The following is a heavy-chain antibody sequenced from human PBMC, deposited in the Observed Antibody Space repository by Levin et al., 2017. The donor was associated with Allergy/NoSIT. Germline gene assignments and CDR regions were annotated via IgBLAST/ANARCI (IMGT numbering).Heavy chain of an antibody. D-gene: IGHD2-21*01. V-gene: IGHV3-21*01. CDR3: ARELPGGGGDFDI. Sequence: TGGSLRLSCAASGFTFSNYHMNWVRQAPGKGLEWVSSISSSSSHIYYADSVKGRSTISRDNAKNSLYLQMNSLRAEDTGVYYCARELPGGGGDFDIWGQGTMVTVSS. J-gene: IGHJ3*02. CDR1: GFTFSNYH. CDR2: ISSSSSHI.